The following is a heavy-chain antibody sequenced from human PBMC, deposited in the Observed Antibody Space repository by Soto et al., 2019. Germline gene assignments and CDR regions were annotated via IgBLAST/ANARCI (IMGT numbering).Heavy chain of an antibody. CDR3: ARGSRDSGSYSDNWFDP. J-gene: IGHJ5*02. Sequence: SETLSLTCAVYGGSFSGYYWSWIRQPPGKGLEWIGEINHSGSTNYNPSLKSRVTISVDTSKNQFSLKLSSVTAAETAVYYCARGSRDSGSYSDNWFDPWGQGTLVTVSS. CDR2: INHSGST. V-gene: IGHV4-34*01. CDR1: GGSFSGYY. D-gene: IGHD1-26*01.